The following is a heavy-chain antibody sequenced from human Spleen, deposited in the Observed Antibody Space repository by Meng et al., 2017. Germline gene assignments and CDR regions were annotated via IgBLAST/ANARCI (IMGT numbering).Heavy chain of an antibody. V-gene: IGHV5-51*01. CDR1: GYSFTNYW. J-gene: IGHJ3*02. Sequence: GESLKISCKGSGYSFTNYWTGWVRQMPGKGLEWMGLIYPGDSDLRYSPSFQGQVTISVDKSINTAYLQWSSLKASDTAMYYCAAKRDRSDAFDIWGQGTMVTVSS. CDR3: AAKRDRSDAFDI. CDR2: IYPGDSDL.